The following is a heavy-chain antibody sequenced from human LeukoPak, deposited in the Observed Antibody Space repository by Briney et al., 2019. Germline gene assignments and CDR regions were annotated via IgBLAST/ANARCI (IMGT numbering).Heavy chain of an antibody. D-gene: IGHD6-19*01. CDR3: ARGTYRIAVAAFDY. V-gene: IGHV3-33*01. Sequence: GGSLRLSCAASGFTFSSYGMPWVRQAPGKGLEWVAVIWYDGSNKYYADSVKGRFTISRDNSKNTLYLQMNSLRAEDTAVYYCARGTYRIAVAAFDYWGQGTLVTVSS. CDR1: GFTFSSYG. J-gene: IGHJ4*02. CDR2: IWYDGSNK.